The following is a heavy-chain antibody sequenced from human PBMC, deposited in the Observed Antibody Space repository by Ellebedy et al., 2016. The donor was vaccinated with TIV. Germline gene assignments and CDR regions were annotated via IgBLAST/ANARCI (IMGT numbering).Heavy chain of an antibody. D-gene: IGHD3-10*01. V-gene: IGHV3-7*03. J-gene: IGHJ4*02. CDR3: ARLDAIIDVKSLDY. CDR2: IKQGGSEK. Sequence: GGSLRLSCAASGFTFTNYWMSWVRQAPGKGLEWVATIKQGGSEKYYVDSVKGRFTISRDNAKNSLYLTMNSLIAEDTAVYYCARLDAIIDVKSLDYWGQGTLVTVSS. CDR1: GFTFTNYW.